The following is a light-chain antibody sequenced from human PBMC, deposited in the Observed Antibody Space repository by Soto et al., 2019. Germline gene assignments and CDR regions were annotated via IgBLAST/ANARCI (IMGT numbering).Light chain of an antibody. Sequence: QSVLTQPPSVSGAPGQRVTISCTGSSSNIGAGYDVDWYQQLPGTAPKLLIYGNNNRPSGVPDRFSGSKSGTSASLAITGLQAEDEADYYCQSYDSSLISYVFGTGTKVTVL. J-gene: IGLJ1*01. CDR3: QSYDSSLISYV. CDR1: SSNIGAGYD. CDR2: GNN. V-gene: IGLV1-40*01.